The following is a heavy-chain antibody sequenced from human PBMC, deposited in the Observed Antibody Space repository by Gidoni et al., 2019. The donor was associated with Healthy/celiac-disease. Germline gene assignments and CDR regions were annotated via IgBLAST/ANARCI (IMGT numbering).Heavy chain of an antibody. J-gene: IGHJ6*02. V-gene: IGHV1-3*05. CDR3: ARKSSSFYGMDV. Sequence: QVQLVQSGAEETKPGASVKVSCKASGYTFTSYAMHWVRQAPGQRLEWMGWINAGNGNTKYSQKFQGRVTITRDTSASTAYMELSSLRSEDTAVYYCARKSSSFYGMDVWGQGTTVTVSS. D-gene: IGHD6-13*01. CDR1: GYTFTSYA. CDR2: INAGNGNT.